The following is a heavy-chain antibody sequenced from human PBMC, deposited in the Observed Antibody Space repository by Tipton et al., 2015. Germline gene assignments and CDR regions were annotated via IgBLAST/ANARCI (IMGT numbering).Heavy chain of an antibody. CDR3: ARAYYYDSSGYPLFDY. CDR2: IYYSGST. CDR1: GASISSEDSY. J-gene: IGHJ4*02. V-gene: IGHV4-31*02. D-gene: IGHD3-22*01. Sequence: LRLSCSVSGASISSEDSYWSWIRQRPGKGLEWIGYIYYSGSTYYNPSLRSRLTISVDTSKNQFSLKLSSVTAADTAVYYCARAYYYDSSGYPLFDYWGQGTLVTVSS.